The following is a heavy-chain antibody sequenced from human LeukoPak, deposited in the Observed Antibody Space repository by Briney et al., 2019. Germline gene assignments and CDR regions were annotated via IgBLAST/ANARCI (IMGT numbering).Heavy chain of an antibody. CDR2: ISSSGGST. V-gene: IGHV3-23*01. CDR3: ARGEPEFRGMGV. D-gene: IGHD1-14*01. Sequence: GGSLRLSCAASGFTFSSYAMNWVRQAPGKGLEWVSGISSSGGSTYYADSVKGRFIISRDNSKNTLYLQMNSLRAEDTAVYYCARGEPEFRGMGVWGQGTTVTVSS. J-gene: IGHJ6*02. CDR1: GFTFSSYA.